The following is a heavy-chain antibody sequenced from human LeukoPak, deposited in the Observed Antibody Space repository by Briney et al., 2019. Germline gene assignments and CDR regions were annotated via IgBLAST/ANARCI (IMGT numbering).Heavy chain of an antibody. Sequence: SETLSLTCTVSGGSIISNYWSWIRQSAGTGLEWIGRIYGSGITDYNPSPKSRVTMSLDTSRKQFSLRLTSVTAADTAVYYCARLKFYDSTGYSPGYYMDVWGKGTTVSVFS. CDR2: IYGSGIT. D-gene: IGHD3-22*01. CDR3: ARLKFYDSTGYSPGYYMDV. CDR1: GGSIISNY. V-gene: IGHV4-4*07. J-gene: IGHJ6*03.